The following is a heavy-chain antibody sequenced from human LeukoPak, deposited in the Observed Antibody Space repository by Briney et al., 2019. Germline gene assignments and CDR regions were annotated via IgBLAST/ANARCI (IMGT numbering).Heavy chain of an antibody. J-gene: IGHJ3*02. Sequence: GESLKISCKGSGYSFTSYWIGWVRQMPGKGLEWMGIIYPGDSDTRYSPSFQGQVTISADKSISTAYLQWSSLKASDTAMYYCASHGSSGYLPHDAFDIWGQGTMVTVSS. CDR3: ASHGSSGYLPHDAFDI. V-gene: IGHV5-51*01. CDR2: IYPGDSDT. CDR1: GYSFTSYW. D-gene: IGHD3-22*01.